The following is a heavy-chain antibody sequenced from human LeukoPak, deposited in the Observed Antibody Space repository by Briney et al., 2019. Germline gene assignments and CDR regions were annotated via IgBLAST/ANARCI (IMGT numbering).Heavy chain of an antibody. Sequence: PGGSLRLSCAASGFTFDDYGMSWVRQAPGKGLVWVSRINSDGSSTSYADSVKGRFTISRDNAKNSLLLQMNSLRAEDSAVYYCARVGDDYNEYVDYWGQGTLVTVSS. CDR1: GFTFDDYG. CDR3: ARVGDDYNEYVDY. J-gene: IGHJ4*02. D-gene: IGHD5-24*01. V-gene: IGHV3-74*01. CDR2: INSDGSST.